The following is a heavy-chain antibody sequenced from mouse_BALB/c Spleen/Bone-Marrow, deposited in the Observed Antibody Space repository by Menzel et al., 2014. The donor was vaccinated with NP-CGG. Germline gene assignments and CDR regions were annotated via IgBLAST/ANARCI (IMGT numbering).Heavy chain of an antibody. Sequence: EVQLVESGGGLVQPGGSLKLSCAASGFTFSSYGMSWVRQTPDKRLEMIATINVNGDTTYHPDSVKGRFTISRDNVKNTLCLQMSSLKSEDTAMYYCARGYDYSSWFAYWGQGTLVTVSA. D-gene: IGHD2-4*01. J-gene: IGHJ3*01. CDR3: ARGYDYSSWFAY. CDR1: GFTFSSYG. V-gene: IGHV5-6-3*01. CDR2: INVNGDTT.